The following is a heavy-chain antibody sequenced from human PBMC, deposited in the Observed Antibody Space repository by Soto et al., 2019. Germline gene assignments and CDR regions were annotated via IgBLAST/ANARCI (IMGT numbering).Heavy chain of an antibody. CDR3: ARDIVVVTAIPGGDFSYYYYGMDV. CDR2: IIPIFGTA. D-gene: IGHD2-21*02. CDR1: GGTFSSYA. V-gene: IGHV1-69*13. J-gene: IGHJ6*02. Sequence: ASVKVSCKASGGTFSSYAISWVRQAPGQGLEWMGGIIPIFGTANYAQKFQGRVTITADESTSTAYMELSSLRSEDTAVYYCARDIVVVTAIPGGDFSYYYYGMDVWGQGTTVTVPS.